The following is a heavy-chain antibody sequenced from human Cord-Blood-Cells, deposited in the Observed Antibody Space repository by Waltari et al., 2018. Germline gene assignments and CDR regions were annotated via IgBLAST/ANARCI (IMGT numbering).Heavy chain of an antibody. CDR1: GFTVSRNY. J-gene: IGHJ3*02. Sequence: EVQLVESGGGLIQPGGSLRLSCAASGFTVSRNYMSWVRQAPGKGLEWVSVIYSGGSTYYADAVKGRFTISRENAKNTLYLQMNSLRAEDTAVYYCARDSTLTPGAFDIWGQGTMVTVSS. V-gene: IGHV3-53*01. CDR3: ARDSTLTPGAFDI. CDR2: IYSGGST.